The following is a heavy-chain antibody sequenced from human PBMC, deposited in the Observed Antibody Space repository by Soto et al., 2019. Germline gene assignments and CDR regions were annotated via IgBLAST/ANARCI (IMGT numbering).Heavy chain of an antibody. Sequence: HLVQSGPEVKKPGASVSVSCRTSGDTFTNFGLSWVRQAPGQGLEWMGWIATYNSNRNYAQKFQGRLTLTTDTSTSTAYMELKSLGYDDTAVYYCARVVRGVVNWFVPWGQGTLVTVSS. V-gene: IGHV1-18*01. D-gene: IGHD3-10*01. J-gene: IGHJ5*02. CDR1: GDTFTNFG. CDR3: ARVVRGVVNWFVP. CDR2: IATYNSNR.